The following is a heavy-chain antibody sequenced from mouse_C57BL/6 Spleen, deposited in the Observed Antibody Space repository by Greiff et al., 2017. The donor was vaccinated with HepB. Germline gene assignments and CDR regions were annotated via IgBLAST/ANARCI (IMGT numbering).Heavy chain of an antibody. CDR2: ISDGGSYT. Sequence: EVKVVESGGGLVKPGGSLKLSCAASGFTFSSYAMSWVRQTPEKRLEWVATISDGGSYTYYPDNVKGRFTISRDNAKNNLYLQMSHLKSEDTAMYYCAAVTTFDYWGQGTTLTVSS. CDR3: AAVTTFDY. V-gene: IGHV5-4*03. D-gene: IGHD2-1*01. CDR1: GFTFSSYA. J-gene: IGHJ2*01.